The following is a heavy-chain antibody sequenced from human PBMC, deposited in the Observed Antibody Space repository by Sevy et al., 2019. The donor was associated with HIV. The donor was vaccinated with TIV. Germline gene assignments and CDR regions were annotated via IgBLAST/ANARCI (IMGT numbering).Heavy chain of an antibody. D-gene: IGHD2-8*01. CDR1: GGSISSYY. CDR3: ARDRYCTNGVCLLRGMDV. Sequence: SETLSLTCTVSGGSISSYYWSWIRQPAGKVLEWIGRIYTSGSTNYNPSLKSRVTMSVDTSKNQFSLKLSSVTAADTAVYYCARDRYCTNGVCLLRGMDVWGQGTTVTVSS. J-gene: IGHJ6*02. V-gene: IGHV4-4*07. CDR2: IYTSGST.